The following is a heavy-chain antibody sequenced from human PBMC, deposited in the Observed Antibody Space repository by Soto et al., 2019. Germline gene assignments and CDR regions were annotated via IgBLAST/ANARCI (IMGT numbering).Heavy chain of an antibody. V-gene: IGHV3-30-3*01. CDR3: ARSPGGYFDY. CDR1: GFTFSSYA. Sequence: GGSLRLSXAASGFTFSSYAMHWVRQAPGKGLEWVAVISYDGSNKYYADSVKGRFTISRDNSKNTLYLQMNSLRAEDTAVYYCARSPGGYFDYWGQGTLVTVSS. J-gene: IGHJ4*02. D-gene: IGHD3-10*01. CDR2: ISYDGSNK.